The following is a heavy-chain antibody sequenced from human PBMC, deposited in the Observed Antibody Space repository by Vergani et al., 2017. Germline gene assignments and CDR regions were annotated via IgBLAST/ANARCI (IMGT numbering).Heavy chain of an antibody. CDR1: GASIRSSNYY. CDR3: ASGKYYSDSTAQFRGRYFDV. CDR2: IYYSGST. V-gene: IGHV4-39*01. J-gene: IGHJ2*01. Sequence: QLQLQESGPGLVKPSATLSLICSVSGASIRSSNYYWGWIRQPPGKGLEWIASIYYSGSTYYNPSLKSRVTISVDTSKNQFSLKLSSVTAADTAVYYCASGKYYSDSTAQFRGRYFDVWGRGTLVTVPS. D-gene: IGHD3-16*01.